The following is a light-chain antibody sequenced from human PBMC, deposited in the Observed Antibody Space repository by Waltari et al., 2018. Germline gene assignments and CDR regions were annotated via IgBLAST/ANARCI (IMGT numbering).Light chain of an antibody. J-gene: IGLJ7*01. CDR1: SSDIGNYNF. Sequence: QSALTQPRSVSGSPGQSVTISCSGTSSDIGNYNFVSWYQQPPGNAPKLLIYDVVKRPCVVPDRFSGSKSGNTASLTISGLQTEDEGDYYCCSYAGSYTFVFGGGTQLTVL. CDR2: DVV. CDR3: CSYAGSYTFV. V-gene: IGLV2-11*01.